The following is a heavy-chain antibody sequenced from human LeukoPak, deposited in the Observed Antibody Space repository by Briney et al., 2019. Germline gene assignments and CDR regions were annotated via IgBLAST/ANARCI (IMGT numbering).Heavy chain of an antibody. CDR2: LIGSSGST. Sequence: PGGSLRLSCAASGFTSTNYAMNWVRQAPGKGLEWVSVLIGSSGSTDYADSVKGRFTISRDNSKNTVFPQMNSLRAEDTAIYYCAKGAYDYIEIGYFDSWGQGTLVTVSS. CDR1: GFTSTNYA. D-gene: IGHD5-12*01. CDR3: AKGAYDYIEIGYFDS. J-gene: IGHJ4*02. V-gene: IGHV3-23*01.